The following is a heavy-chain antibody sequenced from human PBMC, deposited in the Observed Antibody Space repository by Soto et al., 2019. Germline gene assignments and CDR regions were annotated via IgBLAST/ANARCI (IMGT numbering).Heavy chain of an antibody. V-gene: IGHV4-31*03. CDR3: ARGVEVTATDAFDI. Sequence: QVQLQESGPGLVKPSQTLSLTCTVSGGSISSGGYYWSWIRQHPGKGLEWIGCIYYSGSTYYNPSLKSRVTISVDTSKNQFSLKLSSVTAADTAVYYCARGVEVTATDAFDIWGQGTMVTVSS. CDR2: IYYSGST. CDR1: GGSISSGGYY. J-gene: IGHJ3*02. D-gene: IGHD2-21*02.